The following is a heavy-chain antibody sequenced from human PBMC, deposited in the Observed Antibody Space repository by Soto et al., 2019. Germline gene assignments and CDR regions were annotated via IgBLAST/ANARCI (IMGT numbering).Heavy chain of an antibody. J-gene: IGHJ6*02. CDR2: ISGSGVTT. Sequence: GGSLRLSCAASGFTFSNYAMSWVRQAPGKGLEWVSSISGSGVTTYYADSVKGRFTISRDNSKNTLYLQMTSLRAEDTALYYCTKASSDRHHMDVWGQGTTVTVSS. V-gene: IGHV3-23*01. CDR1: GFTFSNYA. CDR3: TKASSDRHHMDV.